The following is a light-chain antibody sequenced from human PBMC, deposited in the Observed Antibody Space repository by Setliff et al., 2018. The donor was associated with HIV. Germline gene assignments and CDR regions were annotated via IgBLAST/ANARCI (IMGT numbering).Light chain of an antibody. V-gene: IGLV2-14*01. CDR1: GSDVGAYNY. CDR2: EVS. J-gene: IGLJ2*01. Sequence: QSVLTQPASVSGSPGQSIAISCTGTGSDVGAYNYVSWYQQHPGKAPKVIIYEVSNRPPGVSNRFSGSKSGNTASLTISGLQTEDEGDYYCSSFTSSDTVVFGGGTKVTVL. CDR3: SSFTSSDTVV.